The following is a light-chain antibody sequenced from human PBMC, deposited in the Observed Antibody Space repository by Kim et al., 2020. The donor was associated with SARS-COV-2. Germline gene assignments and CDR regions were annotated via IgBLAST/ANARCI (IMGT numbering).Light chain of an antibody. J-gene: IGKJ5*01. V-gene: IGKV3D-15*01. CDR3: QQYNNWPPVT. CDR2: GAS. CDR1: QSVSSN. Sequence: PEQRAPPSCRASQSVSSNLAWYQQKPGQAPRLLIYGASTRATGIPARFSGSGSGTEFTLTISSLQSEDFAVYYCQQYNNWPPVTFGQGTRLEIK.